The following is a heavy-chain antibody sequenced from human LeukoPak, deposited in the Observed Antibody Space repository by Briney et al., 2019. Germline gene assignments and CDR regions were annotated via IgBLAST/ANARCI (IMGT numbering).Heavy chain of an antibody. D-gene: IGHD2/OR15-2a*01. CDR3: ARVPYSTSFDY. Sequence: ASVKLSCKTSGYTFTGSYIHWVRQAPGQGLEWMGWINPNSGDTNYAQKFQARVTMTPLTSISTAYMELTSLSSDDTAIYYCARVPYSTSFDYWGLGTLVTVSS. V-gene: IGHV1-2*02. CDR2: INPNSGDT. J-gene: IGHJ4*02. CDR1: GYTFTGSY.